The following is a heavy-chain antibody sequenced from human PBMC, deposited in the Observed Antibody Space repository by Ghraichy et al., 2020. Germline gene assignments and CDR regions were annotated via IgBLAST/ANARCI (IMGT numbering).Heavy chain of an antibody. D-gene: IGHD1-14*01. V-gene: IGHV4-39*01. CDR2: IYYSGST. Sequence: SETLSLTCTVSGGSISSSSYYWGWIRQPPGKGLEWIGSIYYSGSTYYNPSLKSRVTISVDTSKNQFSLKLSSVTAADTAVYYCARLVGKGDFQHWGQGPLLTVSS. CDR3: ARLVGKGDFQH. CDR1: GGSISSSSYY. J-gene: IGHJ1*01.